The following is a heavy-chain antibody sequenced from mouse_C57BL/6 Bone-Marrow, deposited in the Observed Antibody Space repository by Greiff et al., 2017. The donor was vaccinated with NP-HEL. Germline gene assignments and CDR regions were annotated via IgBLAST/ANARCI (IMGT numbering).Heavy chain of an antibody. CDR2: INPNNGGT. D-gene: IGHD2-5*01. CDR1: GYTFTDYY. CDR3: ARRGYSNYSDY. J-gene: IGHJ2*01. V-gene: IGHV1-26*01. Sequence: VQLQQSGPELVKPGASVKISCKASGYTFTDYYMNWVKQSHGKSLEWIGDINPNNGGTSYNQKFKGKATLTVDNSSSTAYMELRSLTSEDSAVYYCARRGYSNYSDYWGQGTTLTVSS.